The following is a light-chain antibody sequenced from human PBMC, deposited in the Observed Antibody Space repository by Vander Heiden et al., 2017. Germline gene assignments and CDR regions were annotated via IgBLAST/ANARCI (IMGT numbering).Light chain of an antibody. CDR3: GTWDNSLTAGV. Sequence: QSVLTQPPSVSAAPGQRVTISCSGSSFNIGKSYVSWYQRFPGTAPKVLIYENNKRPSGIPDRFSGSKSGTSATLGITGLQTGDEADYYCGTWDNSLTAGVFGGGTKLTVL. CDR1: SFNIGKSY. V-gene: IGLV1-51*02. J-gene: IGLJ3*02. CDR2: ENN.